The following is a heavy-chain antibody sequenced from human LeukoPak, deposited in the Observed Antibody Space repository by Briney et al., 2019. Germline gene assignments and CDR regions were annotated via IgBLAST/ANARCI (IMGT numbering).Heavy chain of an antibody. CDR3: ARDAVAYCGGDCYSDY. J-gene: IGHJ4*02. V-gene: IGHV1-18*01. CDR2: ISAYNGNT. CDR1: GYTFTTYA. Sequence: ASVKVSCKASGYTFTTYAITWVRQAPGQGLEWMGWISAYNGNTNYAQKLQGRVTMTTDTSTSTAYMELRSLRSDDTAVYYCARDAVAYCGGDCYSDYWGQGTLVTVSS. D-gene: IGHD2-21*02.